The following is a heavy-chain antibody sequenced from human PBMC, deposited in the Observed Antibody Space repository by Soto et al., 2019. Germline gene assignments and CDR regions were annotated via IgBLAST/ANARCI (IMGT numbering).Heavy chain of an antibody. V-gene: IGHV1-46*01. CDR3: ASSSSWYHDALDI. CDR1: GYTFSSYY. D-gene: IGHD6-13*01. Sequence: GASVKVSCKASGYTFSSYYIHWVRQAPGQGLEWIGIINPNGGSTNYAQNFKGRLTVTRDTSTATVYMDLSALTSDDTAMYYCASSSSWYHDALDIWGQATMVTVTS. CDR2: INPNGGST. J-gene: IGHJ3*02.